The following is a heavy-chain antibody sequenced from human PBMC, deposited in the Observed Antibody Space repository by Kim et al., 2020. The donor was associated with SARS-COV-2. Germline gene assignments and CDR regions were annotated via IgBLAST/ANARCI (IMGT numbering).Heavy chain of an antibody. V-gene: IGHV4-59*01. CDR3: ARVPLDSGSYTRGAYFDY. J-gene: IGHJ4*02. D-gene: IGHD1-26*01. Sequence: KSRVTISVDTSKNQFSLKLSSVTAADTAVYYCARVPLDSGSYTRGAYFDYWGQGTLVTVSS.